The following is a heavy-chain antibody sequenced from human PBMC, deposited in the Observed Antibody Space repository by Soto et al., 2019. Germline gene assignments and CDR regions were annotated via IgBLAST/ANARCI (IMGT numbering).Heavy chain of an antibody. CDR1: GYTFSGYY. Sequence: QVQLVQSGAEVKESGASVKVSRKASGYTFSGYYIHWVRQAPGQAPEWVGEIGPKSGDTRYAQKFQGRVTMTKDTSITTVYMELRNLSPDDTAVYFCGRGRSGEIVIFYWGQGTLVTVHS. J-gene: IGHJ4*02. CDR2: IGPKSGDT. V-gene: IGHV1-2*02. CDR3: GRGRSGEIVIFY. D-gene: IGHD5-12*01.